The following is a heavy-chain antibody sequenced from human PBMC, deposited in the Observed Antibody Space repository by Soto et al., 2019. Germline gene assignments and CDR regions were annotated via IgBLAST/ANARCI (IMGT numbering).Heavy chain of an antibody. CDR3: ARDRGYNWNYGWFDP. D-gene: IGHD1-7*01. Sequence: QVQLVQSGAEVKKPGASVKVSCKASGYTFTSYGISWVRQAPGQGLEWMGRISAYNGNTNYAQKLKGRGTMTTDTSTRTAYMELRSLRSDDTAVYYCARDRGYNWNYGWFDPWGQGTLVTVSS. J-gene: IGHJ5*02. CDR1: GYTFTSYG. CDR2: ISAYNGNT. V-gene: IGHV1-18*01.